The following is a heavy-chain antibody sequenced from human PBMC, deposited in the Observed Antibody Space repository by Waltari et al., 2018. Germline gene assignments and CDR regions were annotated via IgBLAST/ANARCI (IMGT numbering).Heavy chain of an antibody. D-gene: IGHD6-6*01. CDR1: GGSFSGYY. CDR3: ARAMAARRPFDY. CDR2: INHSGST. V-gene: IGHV4-34*01. J-gene: IGHJ4*02. Sequence: QVQLQQWGAGLLKPSETLSLTCAVYGGSFSGYYWSWIRQPPGKGLEWIGEINHSGSTNYNPSLKGRVTISVDTSKNQFSLKLSSVTAADTAVYYCARAMAARRPFDYWGQGTLVTVSS.